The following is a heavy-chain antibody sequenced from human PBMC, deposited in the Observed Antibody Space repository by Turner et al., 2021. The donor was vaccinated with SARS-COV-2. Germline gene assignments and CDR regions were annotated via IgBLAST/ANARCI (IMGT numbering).Heavy chain of an antibody. D-gene: IGHD4-17*01. Sequence: QVQLVDSGGGVVQPGRSLRLSCAASGFTFRSYGMHWVRQAPGKGLEWVAVRWYDGSNKVYADSVKGRFTISRDNSKNTLYLQMNSLRAEDTAVYYCARGAHGDYEDAFDIWGQGTLVTISS. CDR3: ARGAHGDYEDAFDI. V-gene: IGHV3-33*01. CDR2: RWYDGSNK. CDR1: GFTFRSYG. J-gene: IGHJ3*02.